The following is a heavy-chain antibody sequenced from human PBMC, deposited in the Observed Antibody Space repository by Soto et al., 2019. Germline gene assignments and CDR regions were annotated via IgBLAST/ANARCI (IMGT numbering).Heavy chain of an antibody. V-gene: IGHV1-18*01. CDR1: GYTFTSYG. D-gene: IGHD1-26*01. CDR2: ISAYNGNT. CDR3: ARGLVGDTLDYYYGMDV. Sequence: GASVKVSCKASGYTFTSYGISWVRQAAGQGLEWMGWISAYNGNTNYAQKLQGRVTMTTDTSTSTAYMELRSLRSYDTAVYYCARGLVGDTLDYYYGMDVWGQGTTVTVSS. J-gene: IGHJ6*02.